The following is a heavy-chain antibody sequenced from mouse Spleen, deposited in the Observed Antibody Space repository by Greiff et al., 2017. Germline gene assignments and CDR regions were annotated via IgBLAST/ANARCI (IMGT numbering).Heavy chain of an antibody. Sequence: EVKLMESGPGLVKPSQSLSLTCTVTGYSITSDYAWNWIRQFPGNKLEWMGYISYSGSTSYNPSLKSRISITRDTSKNQFFLQLHSVTTEDTATYYCARPMTLYYYAMDYWGQGTSVTVSS. V-gene: IGHV3-2*02. CDR1: GYSITSDYA. CDR2: ISYSGST. J-gene: IGHJ4*01. CDR3: ARPMTLYYYAMDY. D-gene: IGHD2-3*01.